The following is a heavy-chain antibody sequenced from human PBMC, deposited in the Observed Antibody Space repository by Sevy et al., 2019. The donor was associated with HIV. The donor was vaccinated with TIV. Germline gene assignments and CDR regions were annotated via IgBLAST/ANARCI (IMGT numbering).Heavy chain of an antibody. V-gene: IGHV3-33*01. J-gene: IGHJ4*02. CDR3: ARGGQKDYYGSSGYYPDY. D-gene: IGHD3-22*01. Sequence: GGSLRLSCAASGFTFNDYAMHWVRQAPGKGLEWVALIWSDGSNKYYADSVKGRFTISRGNSKNTLYLQVNSLRAEDTDVYYCARGGQKDYYGSSGYYPDYWGQGTLVTVSS. CDR2: IWSDGSNK. CDR1: GFTFNDYA.